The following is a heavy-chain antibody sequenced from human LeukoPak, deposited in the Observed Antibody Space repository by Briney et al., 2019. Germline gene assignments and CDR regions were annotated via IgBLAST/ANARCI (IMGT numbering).Heavy chain of an antibody. CDR1: GFTFSSYG. D-gene: IGHD6-6*01. Sequence: GRSLRLSCAASGFTFSSYGMHWVRQAPGKGLEWVAVISYDGSNKYYADSVKGRFTISRDNSKNTLYLQMNSLRPEDTAVYYCARAPGSSSSAEYFQHWGQGTLVTVSS. CDR2: ISYDGSNK. V-gene: IGHV3-30*03. J-gene: IGHJ1*01. CDR3: ARAPGSSSSAEYFQH.